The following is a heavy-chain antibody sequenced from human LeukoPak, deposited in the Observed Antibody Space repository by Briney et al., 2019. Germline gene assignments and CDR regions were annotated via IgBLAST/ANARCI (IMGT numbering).Heavy chain of an antibody. CDR1: GFTFSSYS. CDR2: ISSSSSYI. V-gene: IGHV3-21*01. D-gene: IGHD2-2*01. CDR3: ARDHGGYCSSTSCYWAKNWFDP. J-gene: IGHJ5*02. Sequence: PGGSLRLSCAASGFTFSSYSMNWVRQAPGKGLEWVSSISSSSSYIYYADSVEGRFAISRDNAKNSLYLQMNSLRAEDTAVYYCARDHGGYCSSTSCYWAKNWFDPWGQGTLVTVSS.